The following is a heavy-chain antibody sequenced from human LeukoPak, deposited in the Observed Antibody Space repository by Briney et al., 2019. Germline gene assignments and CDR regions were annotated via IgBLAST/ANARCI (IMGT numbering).Heavy chain of an antibody. D-gene: IGHD3-10*01. CDR1: GGSISSGSYS. J-gene: IGHJ5*02. Sequence: PSQTLSLTCAVSGGSISSGSYSWNWIRQPPGKGLEWIGYIYHTGNTFYNPSLKSRVTISVDRSKNQFSLRLTSVTAADTAVYYCARGFFFRENPGSWFDPWGQGTLVTVSP. CDR2: IYHTGNT. V-gene: IGHV4-30-2*01. CDR3: ARGFFFRENPGSWFDP.